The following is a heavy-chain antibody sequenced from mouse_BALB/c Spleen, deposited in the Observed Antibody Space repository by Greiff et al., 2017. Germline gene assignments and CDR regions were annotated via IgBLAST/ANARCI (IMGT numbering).Heavy chain of an antibody. D-gene: IGHD2-1*01. CDR1: GYSITSDYA. CDR2: ISYSGST. J-gene: IGHJ3*01. Sequence: EVKLMESGPGLVKPSQSLSLTCTVTGYSITSDYAWNWIRQFPGNKLEWMGYISYSGSTSYNPSLKSRISITRDTSKNQFFLQLNSVTTEDTATYYCARGGGNFLAWFAYWGQGTLVTVSA. V-gene: IGHV3-2*02. CDR3: ARGGGNFLAWFAY.